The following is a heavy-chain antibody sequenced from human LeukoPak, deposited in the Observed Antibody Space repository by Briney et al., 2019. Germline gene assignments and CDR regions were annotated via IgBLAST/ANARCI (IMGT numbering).Heavy chain of an antibody. D-gene: IGHD2-2*01. Sequence: GGSLRLSCAASGFTFSSYWMHWVRQAPGKGLVWVSRINSDGSSTSYADSVKGRFTISRDNAKNTLYLQMNSLRAEDTAVYYCARTDCSSTSCYVYAFDIWGQGTMVTVSS. V-gene: IGHV3-74*01. CDR1: GFTFSSYW. CDR2: INSDGSST. CDR3: ARTDCSSTSCYVYAFDI. J-gene: IGHJ3*02.